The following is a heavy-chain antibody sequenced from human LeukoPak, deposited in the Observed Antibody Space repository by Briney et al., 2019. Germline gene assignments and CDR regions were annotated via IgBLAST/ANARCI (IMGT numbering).Heavy chain of an antibody. Sequence: ASVTVSCKASGYTFTGYYMHWVRQAPGQGLEWMGWINPNSGGTNYAQKFQGRVTMTRDTSISTAYMELSRLRSDGTAVYYCAAVLRYFDWLPRDGWFDPWGQGTLVTVSS. CDR1: GYTFTGYY. CDR2: INPNSGGT. V-gene: IGHV1-2*02. D-gene: IGHD3-9*01. CDR3: AAVLRYFDWLPRDGWFDP. J-gene: IGHJ5*02.